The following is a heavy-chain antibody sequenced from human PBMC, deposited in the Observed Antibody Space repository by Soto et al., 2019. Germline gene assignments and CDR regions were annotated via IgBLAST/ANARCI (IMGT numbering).Heavy chain of an antibody. D-gene: IGHD6-6*01. CDR3: ARDRAIAARLEPFDY. Sequence: GSLRLSCAASGFTFSSYWMHWVRQAPGKGLVWVSRINSDGSSTSYADSVKGRFTISRDNAKNTLYLQMNSLRAEDTAVYYCARDRAIAARLEPFDYWGQRTLVTVSS. CDR2: INSDGSST. CDR1: GFTFSSYW. J-gene: IGHJ4*02. V-gene: IGHV3-74*01.